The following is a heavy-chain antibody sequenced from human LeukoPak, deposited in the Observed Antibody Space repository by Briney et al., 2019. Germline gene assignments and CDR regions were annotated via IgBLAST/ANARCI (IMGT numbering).Heavy chain of an antibody. Sequence: GASVKVSCKASGYTFTSYDINWVRQATGQGLEWMGWMNPNSGNTGYAQKFQGRVTITRNTSISTAYMELSSLRSEDTAVYYCARESLFVGSSWYAWFDPWGQGTLVTVSS. V-gene: IGHV1-8*03. CDR1: GYTFTSYD. CDR2: MNPNSGNT. D-gene: IGHD6-13*01. CDR3: ARESLFVGSSWYAWFDP. J-gene: IGHJ5*02.